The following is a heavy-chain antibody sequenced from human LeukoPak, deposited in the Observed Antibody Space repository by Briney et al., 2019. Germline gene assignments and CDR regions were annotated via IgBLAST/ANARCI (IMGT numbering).Heavy chain of an antibody. CDR3: ARDTAVGARNWFDP. CDR1: DYTFINYG. V-gene: IGHV1-18*01. D-gene: IGHD1-26*01. J-gene: IGHJ5*02. Sequence: ASVKVSCKASDYTFINYGISWVRQAPGQGLEWMGWISAYNGHTKYEQNLQGRVTLTTDTSTSTAYMELRSLRSDDTAVYYCARDTAVGARNWFDPWGQGTLVTVSS. CDR2: ISAYNGHT.